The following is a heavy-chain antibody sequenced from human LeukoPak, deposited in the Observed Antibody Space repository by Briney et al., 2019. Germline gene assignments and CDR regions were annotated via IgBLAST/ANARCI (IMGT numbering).Heavy chain of an antibody. CDR1: GFTFDDYI. CDR2: ISSSSSYI. V-gene: IGHV3-21*01. J-gene: IGHJ4*02. CDR3: AREPTYTNTWYTTCDY. Sequence: GGSLRLSCAASGFTFDDYIMHWVRQAPGKGLEWVSSISSSSSYIYYADSVKGRFTISRDNAKNSLYLQMNSLRAEDTAVYYCAREPTYTNTWYTTCDYWGQGTLVTVSS. D-gene: IGHD6-13*01.